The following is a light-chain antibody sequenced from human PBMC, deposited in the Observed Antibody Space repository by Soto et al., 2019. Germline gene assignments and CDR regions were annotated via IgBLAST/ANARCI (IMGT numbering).Light chain of an antibody. CDR2: KAS. CDR3: QQSSSTWT. Sequence: DIQMTQSPSTLSGSVGDRVTITCRASQTISSWLAWYQQKPGKAPKLLIYKASTLKSGVPSRFSGSGSGTDFALTISGLQPDDFATYYCQQSSSTWTFGQGTKVDI. J-gene: IGKJ1*01. V-gene: IGKV1-5*03. CDR1: QTISSW.